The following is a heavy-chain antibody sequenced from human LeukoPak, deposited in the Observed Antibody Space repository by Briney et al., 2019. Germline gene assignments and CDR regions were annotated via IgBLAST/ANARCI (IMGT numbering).Heavy chain of an antibody. D-gene: IGHD5-24*01. CDR2: IYSDGNA. Sequence: GGSLRLSCAVSGSTVSSNYMSWVRQTPGKGLEWVSVIYSDGNAYYADSVRGRFTISRDNSKNTLYLQMNGLRAEDTAVYYCARVKRDGFNSDAFDIWGQGTMVTVS. J-gene: IGHJ3*02. V-gene: IGHV3-53*01. CDR1: GSTVSSNY. CDR3: ARVKRDGFNSDAFDI.